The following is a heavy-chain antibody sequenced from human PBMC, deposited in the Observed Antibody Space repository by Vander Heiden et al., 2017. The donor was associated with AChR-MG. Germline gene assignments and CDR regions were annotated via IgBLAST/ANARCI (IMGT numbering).Heavy chain of an antibody. Sequence: QVQLVESGGGVVQPGRSLRLSCAASGFPFSSHGMHWVRQAPGKGLEWVAVIWYDGSNKYYADSVKGRFTISRDNSKNTLYLQMNSLRAEDTAVYYCARGPLSYDSSGYLAVMDVWGKGTTVTVSS. CDR2: IWYDGSNK. CDR3: ARGPLSYDSSGYLAVMDV. CDR1: GFPFSSHG. D-gene: IGHD3-22*01. V-gene: IGHV3-33*01. J-gene: IGHJ6*03.